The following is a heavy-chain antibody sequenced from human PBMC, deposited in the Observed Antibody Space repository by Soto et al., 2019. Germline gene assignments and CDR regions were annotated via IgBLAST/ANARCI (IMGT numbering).Heavy chain of an antibody. Sequence: QVQLVQSGAEVKKPGSSVKVSCKASGGTFSSYAISWVRQAPGQGLEWMGGIIPIFGTANNAQKFQGRVTITADESTSTAYMELSSLRSEDTAVYYCASTIAARLNYYYGMDVWGQGTTVTVSS. J-gene: IGHJ6*02. CDR2: IIPIFGTA. CDR1: GGTFSSYA. V-gene: IGHV1-69*01. CDR3: ASTIAARLNYYYGMDV. D-gene: IGHD6-6*01.